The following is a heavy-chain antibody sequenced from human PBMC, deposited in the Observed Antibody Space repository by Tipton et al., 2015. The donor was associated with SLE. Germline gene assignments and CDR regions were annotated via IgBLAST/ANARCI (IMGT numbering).Heavy chain of an antibody. Sequence: SLRLSCAASGFTFSSYSMNWVRQAPGKGLEWVSSISSSSSYIYYADSVKGRFTISRDNAKNSLYLQMNSLRTEDTAVYYCAKDPGWEMGRGLTGAYDTWGQGTMVTVSS. CDR2: ISSSSSYI. V-gene: IGHV3-21*01. D-gene: IGHD3-10*01. CDR3: AKDPGWEMGRGLTGAYDT. CDR1: GFTFSSYS. J-gene: IGHJ3*02.